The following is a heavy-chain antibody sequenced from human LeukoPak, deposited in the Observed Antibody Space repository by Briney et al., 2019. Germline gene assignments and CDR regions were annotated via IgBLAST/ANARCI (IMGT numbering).Heavy chain of an antibody. CDR3: VRGDYYGSGTHPKYFDY. J-gene: IGHJ4*02. D-gene: IGHD3-10*01. CDR2: IYYSGST. CDR1: GGSIRNYF. V-gene: IGHV4-59*08. Sequence: PSETLSLTCTVSGGSIRNYFWNWIRQSPGKGLEWIGYIYYSGSTNYNPSLKSRVTISVDTSQNQFSLELGSVTAADTAVYYCVRGDYYGSGTHPKYFDYWGQGTLVTVSS.